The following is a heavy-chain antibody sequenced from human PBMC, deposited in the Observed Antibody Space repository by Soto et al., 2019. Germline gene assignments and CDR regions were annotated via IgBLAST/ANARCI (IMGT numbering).Heavy chain of an antibody. CDR3: AREAPYLGSGIYGDGMDV. V-gene: IGHV1-3*01. CDR1: GYTFTTYA. CDR2: INAGNGNT. J-gene: IGHJ6*02. D-gene: IGHD3-10*01. Sequence: QVQLVQSGAEVKKPGASVKVSCKASGYTFTTYAIHWVRQAPGQRLEWMGWINAGNGNTKFSQKFQDRVTITMDTSASTAYMELSSLRSEDTAVYYCAREAPYLGSGIYGDGMDVWGQGTTVTVSS.